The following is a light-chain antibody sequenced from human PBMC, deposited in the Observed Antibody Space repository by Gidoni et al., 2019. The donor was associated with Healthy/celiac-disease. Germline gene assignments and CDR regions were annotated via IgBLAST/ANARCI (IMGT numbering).Light chain of an antibody. V-gene: IGKV3-20*01. J-gene: IGKJ2*02. CDR1: QSVSSSY. CDR2: GAS. Sequence: PGDRATLSCRASQSVSSSYLAWYQQKPGQAPRLLIYGASSRATGIPDRFSGSGSGTDFTLTISRLEPEDFAVYYCQQYGSSLRWTFGQGTKLEIK. CDR3: QQYGSSLRWT.